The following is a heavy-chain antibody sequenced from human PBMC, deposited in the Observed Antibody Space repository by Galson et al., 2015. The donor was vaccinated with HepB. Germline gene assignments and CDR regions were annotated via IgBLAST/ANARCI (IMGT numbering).Heavy chain of an antibody. D-gene: IGHD3-16*01. CDR3: ARDFEGGVRDYYYGMDV. CDR1: GYTFTSYY. CDR2: INPSGGST. J-gene: IGHJ6*02. Sequence: SVKVSCKASGYTFTSYYMHWVRQAPGQGLEWMGIINPSGGSTSYAQKFQGRVTMTRDTSTSTVYMELSSLRSEDTAVYYCARDFEGGVRDYYYGMDVWGQGTTVTVSS. V-gene: IGHV1-46*01.